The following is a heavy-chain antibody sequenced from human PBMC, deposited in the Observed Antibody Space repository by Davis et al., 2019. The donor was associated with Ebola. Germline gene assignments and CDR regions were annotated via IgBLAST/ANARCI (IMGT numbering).Heavy chain of an antibody. Sequence: HLQNPSLTCAISGDSVSGNNGAWNWIRQSPSRGLEWLGRTYYKSKWYTDYAVSMKSRITINVDTSKNQFSLQLNSVTPEDTALYYCARGWLRGGMDVWGEGTTVTV. CDR2: TYYKSKWYT. D-gene: IGHD5-18*01. V-gene: IGHV6-1*01. CDR1: GDSVSGNNGA. J-gene: IGHJ6*03. CDR3: ARGWLRGGMDV.